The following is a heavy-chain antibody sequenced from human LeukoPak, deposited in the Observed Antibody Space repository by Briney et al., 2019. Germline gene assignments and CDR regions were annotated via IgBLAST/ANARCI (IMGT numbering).Heavy chain of an antibody. CDR2: ISYDGSNK. CDR1: GFTFSSYA. D-gene: IGHD3-22*01. V-gene: IGHV3-30-3*01. CDR3: ARGDYYDSSGYQPIDC. J-gene: IGHJ4*02. Sequence: SGGSLRLSCAASGFTFSSYAMHWVRQAPGKGLEWVAVISYDGSNKYYADSVKGRFTISRDNSKNTLYLQMNSLRAEDTAVYYCARGDYYDSSGYQPIDCWGQGTLVTVSS.